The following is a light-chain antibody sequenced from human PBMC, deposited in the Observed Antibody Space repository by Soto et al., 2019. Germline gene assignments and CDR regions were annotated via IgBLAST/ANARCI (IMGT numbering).Light chain of an antibody. J-gene: IGKJ2*01. Sequence: EIVLTQSPGTLSLSPGESATLSCRASQSVSSSYLAWYQQKAGRAPRLLNYGASSRATGIPDRFSGSGSGTDFTLTIRGLVPEDFAVYYCQQYGSSPPYTFGQGTKLEIK. CDR3: QQYGSSPPYT. V-gene: IGKV3-20*01. CDR1: QSVSSSY. CDR2: GAS.